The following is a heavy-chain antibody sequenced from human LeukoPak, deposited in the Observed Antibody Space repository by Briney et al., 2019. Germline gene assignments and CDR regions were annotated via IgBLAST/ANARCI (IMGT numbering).Heavy chain of an antibody. CDR2: ILYSGST. V-gene: IGHV4-59*01. J-gene: IGHJ4*02. CDR3: ARSDPSVTTLDS. Sequence: SETLSLTCTVSGGSISTYYWDWIRQPPGKGREWIGYILYSGSTNYNPSLKSRVTISVDTSNNRFSLRLSSVTAADTAVYYCARSDPSVTTLDSWGQGTLVSVSS. CDR1: GGSISTYY. D-gene: IGHD4-17*01.